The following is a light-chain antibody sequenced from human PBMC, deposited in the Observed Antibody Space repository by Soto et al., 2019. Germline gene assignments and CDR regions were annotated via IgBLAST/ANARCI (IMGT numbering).Light chain of an antibody. Sequence: DIQMTQSPSTLSASVGDRVTITCRASQSISNWLAWYQQKPGKAPKVLIYKASTLGGGVPARFSGSGSGTEFTLTISSLQPDDFAIYYCQQYNTYFRTFGQGTKVEIK. V-gene: IGKV1-5*03. CDR1: QSISNW. J-gene: IGKJ1*01. CDR3: QQYNTYFRT. CDR2: KAS.